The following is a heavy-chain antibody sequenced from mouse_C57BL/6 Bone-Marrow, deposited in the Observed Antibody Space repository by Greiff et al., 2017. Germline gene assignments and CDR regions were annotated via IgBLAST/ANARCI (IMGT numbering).Heavy chain of an antibody. CDR3: ARSGRDSSGYYYAMDY. V-gene: IGHV1-4*01. Sequence: QVQLQQSGAELARPGASVKMSCKASGYTFTSYTMHWVKQRPGPGLEWIGYINPSSGYTKYNQKFKDKATLTADKSSSTAYMQLSSLTSEDSAGYYGARSGRDSSGYYYAMDYWGQGTSVTVSS. J-gene: IGHJ4*01. D-gene: IGHD3-2*02. CDR1: GYTFTSYT. CDR2: INPSSGYT.